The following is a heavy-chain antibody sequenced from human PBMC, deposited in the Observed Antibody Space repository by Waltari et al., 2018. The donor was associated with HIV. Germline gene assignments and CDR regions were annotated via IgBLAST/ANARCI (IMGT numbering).Heavy chain of an antibody. D-gene: IGHD3-10*01. CDR2: IKTKGDGGAT. V-gene: IGHV3-15*01. CDR1: GFTLNTVW. Sequence: EVQLVESGGDLLKPGGCLRFSCAASGFTLNTVWMSWVRQAPGKGLEWVGRIKTKGDGGATDYAAAVKGRFTISRDDSKNTVYLQMNSLKIEDTAVYYCTSEEDYGSGSHFDYWGQGTLVTVSS. CDR3: TSEEDYGSGSHFDY. J-gene: IGHJ4*02.